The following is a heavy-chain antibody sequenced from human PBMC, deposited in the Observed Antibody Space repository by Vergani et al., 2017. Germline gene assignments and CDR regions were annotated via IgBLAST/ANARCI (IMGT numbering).Heavy chain of an antibody. Sequence: EVQLLESGGDLVQPGGSLRLSCAASGFTFIMHAMSWVRQAPGKGLEWVSTLSASDRRTHYADSVKGRFTISRDNSKNTLYLQMTNLRVEDTAMFYCARGWEGPDDRPWFDPWGLGTLVTVSS. CDR3: ARGWEGPDDRPWFDP. CDR1: GFTFIMHA. V-gene: IGHV3-23*01. CDR2: LSASDRRT. D-gene: IGHD3-22*01. J-gene: IGHJ5*02.